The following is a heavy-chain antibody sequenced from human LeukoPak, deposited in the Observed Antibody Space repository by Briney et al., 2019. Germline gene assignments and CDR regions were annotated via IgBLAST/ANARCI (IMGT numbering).Heavy chain of an antibody. CDR1: GFTFDKYV. J-gene: IGHJ4*02. CDR3: AKDLGWELPAEAY. Sequence: GGSLRLSCVASGFTFDKYVMNWVRQAPGKGLEWLATIYGSGVRISYADSVKGRFTISRDNSKNTLYLQMNSLRAEDTAMYCCAKDLGWELPAEAYWDRGLLVTVSS. CDR2: IYGSGVRI. D-gene: IGHD1-26*01. V-gene: IGHV3-23*01.